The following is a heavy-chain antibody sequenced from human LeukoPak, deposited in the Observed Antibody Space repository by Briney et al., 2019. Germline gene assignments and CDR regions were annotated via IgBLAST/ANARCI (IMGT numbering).Heavy chain of an antibody. CDR1: GYTFTSYA. CDR2: INPKSGGT. Sequence: GASVKVSCKASGYTFTSYAMNWVRQAPGQGLEWMGWINPKSGGTNYAQKFQGRVTMTRDTSISTAYMELSRLRSDDTAVYSCARDDTDSPLHYWGQGTLVTVSS. J-gene: IGHJ4*02. V-gene: IGHV1-2*02. CDR3: ARDDTDSPLHY. D-gene: IGHD2-15*01.